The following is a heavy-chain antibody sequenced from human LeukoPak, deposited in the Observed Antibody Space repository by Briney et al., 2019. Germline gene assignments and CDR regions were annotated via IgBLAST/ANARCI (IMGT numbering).Heavy chain of an antibody. V-gene: IGHV1-46*01. CDR3: ARVDGPPNAFDI. D-gene: IGHD2-2*03. Sequence: ASVKVSCKASGYTFTSYYMHWVRQAPGQGLAWMGIINPSGGSTSYAQKFQGRVTMTRDTSTSTVYMELSSLRSEDTAVYYCARVDGPPNAFDIWGQGTMVTVSS. J-gene: IGHJ3*02. CDR1: GYTFTSYY. CDR2: INPSGGST.